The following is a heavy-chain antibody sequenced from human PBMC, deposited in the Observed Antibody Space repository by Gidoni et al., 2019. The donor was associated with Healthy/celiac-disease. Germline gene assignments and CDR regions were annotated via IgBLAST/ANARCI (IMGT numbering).Heavy chain of an antibody. CDR2: IWYDGSNK. V-gene: IGHV3-33*01. J-gene: IGHJ6*02. D-gene: IGHD3-10*01. CDR3: ARDYLDMVRGVISYYYYGMDV. CDR1: GFTFSSYG. Sequence: QVQLVESGGGVVQPGRSLRLSCAVSGFTFSSYGMHWVRQAPGKGLEWVAVIWYDGSNKYYADSVKGRFTISRDNSKNTLYLQMNSLGAEDTAVYYCARDYLDMVRGVISYYYYGMDVWGQGTTVSVSS.